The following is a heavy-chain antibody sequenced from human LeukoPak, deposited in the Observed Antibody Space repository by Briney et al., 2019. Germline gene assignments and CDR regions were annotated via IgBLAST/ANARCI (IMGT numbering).Heavy chain of an antibody. CDR1: RFTFNNYA. J-gene: IGHJ3*01. CDR3: AKDRRGGSEGDAFDV. Sequence: GGSLRLSCAASRFTFNNYAMHWVRQAPGKGLEWVAFIGYAGSNKYYADSVKGRFTISRDNSKNTLYLQMNSLRVEDTAVYYCAKDRRGGSEGDAFDVWGQGTMVTVSS. V-gene: IGHV3-30*02. CDR2: IGYAGSNK. D-gene: IGHD3-10*01.